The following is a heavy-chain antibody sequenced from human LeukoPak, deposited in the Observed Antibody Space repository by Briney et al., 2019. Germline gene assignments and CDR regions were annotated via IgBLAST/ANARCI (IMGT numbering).Heavy chain of an antibody. Sequence: ASVKVSCKASGYTXTXYYMHXXXXXPGQGLEWMGWINPNSGGTXYAQKFQGRVTMTRDTSISTAYMELSRLRSDDTAVYYCARMLIDYGDYSFDYWGQGTLVTVSS. CDR3: ARMLIDYGDYSFDY. CDR1: GYTXTXYY. V-gene: IGHV1-2*02. CDR2: INPNSGGT. J-gene: IGHJ4*02. D-gene: IGHD4-17*01.